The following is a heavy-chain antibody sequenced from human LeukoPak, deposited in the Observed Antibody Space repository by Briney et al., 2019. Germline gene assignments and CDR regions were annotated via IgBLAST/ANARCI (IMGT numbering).Heavy chain of an antibody. V-gene: IGHV4-38-2*02. J-gene: IGHJ3*02. CDR1: GYSISSGYY. CDR3: ARQKCTSTSCLTKNAFDI. D-gene: IGHD2-2*01. CDR2: IYHSGST. Sequence: KPSETLSLTCTVSGYSISSGYYWGWIRQPPGKGLEWIGSIYHSGSTYYNPSFKSRVTISVDTSKNQFSLKLSSVTAADTAVYYCARQKCTSTSCLTKNAFDIWGQGTMVTVSS.